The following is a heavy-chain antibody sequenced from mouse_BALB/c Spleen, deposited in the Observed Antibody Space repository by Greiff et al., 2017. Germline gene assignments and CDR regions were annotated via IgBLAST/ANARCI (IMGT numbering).Heavy chain of an antibody. CDR2: IRNKANGYTT. Sequence: EVQVVESGGGLVQPGGSLRLSCATSGFTFTDYYMSWVRQPPGKALEWLGFIRNKANGYTTEYSASVKGRFTISRDNSQSILYLQMNTLRAEDSATYYCARDGVKGYFDVWGAGTTVTVSS. J-gene: IGHJ1*01. V-gene: IGHV7-3*02. CDR1: GFTFTDYY. D-gene: IGHD1-3*01. CDR3: ARDGVKGYFDV.